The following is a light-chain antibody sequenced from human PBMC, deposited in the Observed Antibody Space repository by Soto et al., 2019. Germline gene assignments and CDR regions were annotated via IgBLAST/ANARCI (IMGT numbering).Light chain of an antibody. J-gene: IGKJ2*01. Sequence: EIVLTQSPGTLSLSPGERATLSCRASQSVSSSYLAWYQQKPGQAPRHLIYGASSRATGIPDRFSGSGSGTDFTLTISRLEPEDFAVYYCQQYGSSPPYTFGQGTKLEIQ. CDR1: QSVSSSY. CDR3: QQYGSSPPYT. CDR2: GAS. V-gene: IGKV3-20*01.